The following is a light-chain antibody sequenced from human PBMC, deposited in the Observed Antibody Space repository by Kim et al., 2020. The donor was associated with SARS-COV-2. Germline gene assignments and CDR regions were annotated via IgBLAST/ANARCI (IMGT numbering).Light chain of an antibody. CDR1: SGDVGYYYS. CDR3: NSHTTSSTYV. J-gene: IGLJ1*01. V-gene: IGLV2-14*04. Sequence: ITYSGTGTSGDVGYYYSVFCDQQHPGKAPKLIMYDVSERASGVSNRFSGSQSGNTASLTISGLRAEDEADYYCNSHTTSSTYVFGSGTKVTVL. CDR2: DVS.